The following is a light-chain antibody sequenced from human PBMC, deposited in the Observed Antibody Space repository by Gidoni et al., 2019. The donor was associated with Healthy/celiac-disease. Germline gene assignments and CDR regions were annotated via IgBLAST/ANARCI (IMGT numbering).Light chain of an antibody. J-gene: IGKJ2*04. Sequence: IVMTQSPLSLPVTPGEPASISCRSSQSLLHSNGYNYLDWYLQKPGQSPQLLIYLGSNRASGVPDRFSGSGSGTYFTLKISRVEAEDVGVYYCMQALQTPCSFGQGTKLEIK. V-gene: IGKV2-28*01. CDR2: LGS. CDR3: MQALQTPCS. CDR1: QSLLHSNGYNY.